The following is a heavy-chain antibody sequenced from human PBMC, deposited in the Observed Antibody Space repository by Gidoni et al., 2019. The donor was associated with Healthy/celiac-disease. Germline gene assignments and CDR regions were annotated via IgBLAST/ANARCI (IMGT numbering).Heavy chain of an antibody. J-gene: IGHJ4*02. Sequence: QLQLQESGPGLVKPSQTLSLTCTVSGGSLSSGDYYWSWLRQPPGKGLEWIGYSYYSGRTYYNTSLKSRVTISGDTSKNQFSLKLSSVTAEDTAVYYCAATRGYGEGLRKWGQGTLVTVSS. V-gene: IGHV4-30-4*01. CDR3: AATRGYGEGLRK. CDR2: SYYSGRT. D-gene: IGHD4-17*01. CDR1: GGSLSSGDYY.